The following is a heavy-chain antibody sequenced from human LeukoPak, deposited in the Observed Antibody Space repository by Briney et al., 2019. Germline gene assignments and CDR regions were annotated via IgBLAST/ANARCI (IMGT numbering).Heavy chain of an antibody. CDR3: ARAHDSRGWYRGGDDAFDI. Sequence: ASVKVSCKASGYTFTSYGISWVRQAPGQGLEWMGWISTYSGNTNYAQKLQGRVSMTTDTSTSTAYMELRSLRSEATAVYYCARAHDSRGWYRGGDDAFDIWGQGTMVTVSS. CDR1: GYTFTSYG. V-gene: IGHV1-18*01. J-gene: IGHJ3*02. D-gene: IGHD6-19*01. CDR2: ISTYSGNT.